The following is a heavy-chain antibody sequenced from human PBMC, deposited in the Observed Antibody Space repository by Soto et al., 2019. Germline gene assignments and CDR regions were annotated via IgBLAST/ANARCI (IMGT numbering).Heavy chain of an antibody. CDR3: ARDASCSSTSCYLNYGMDV. Sequence: SETLSLTCTVSGGSISSGDYYWSWIRQPPGKGLEWIGYIYYSGSTYYNPSLKSRVTISVDTSKNQFSLKLSSVTAADTAVYYCARDASCSSTSCYLNYGMDVWGQGTLVTVSS. J-gene: IGHJ6*02. CDR2: IYYSGST. V-gene: IGHV4-30-4*01. CDR1: GGSISSGDYY. D-gene: IGHD2-2*01.